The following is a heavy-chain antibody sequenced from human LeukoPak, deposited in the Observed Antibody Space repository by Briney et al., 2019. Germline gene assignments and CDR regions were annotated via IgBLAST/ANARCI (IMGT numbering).Heavy chain of an antibody. CDR1: GFTFSDYY. Sequence: PGGSLRLSCAASGFTFSDYYMSWIRQAPGKGLEWVSYISSSGSTIYYADSVKGRLTISRDNSKNILYLQMNSLRAEDTAIYYCAKDRPNFYENSGHYYRRDGDSWGQGTLVTVSS. CDR2: ISSSGSTI. CDR3: AKDRPNFYENSGHYYRRDGDS. D-gene: IGHD3-22*01. J-gene: IGHJ5*01. V-gene: IGHV3-11*01.